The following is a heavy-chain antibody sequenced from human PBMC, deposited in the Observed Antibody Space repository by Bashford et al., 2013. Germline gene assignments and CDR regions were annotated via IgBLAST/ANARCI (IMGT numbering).Heavy chain of an antibody. J-gene: IGHJ5*02. Sequence: ASVKVSCKASGYTFTGYYMHWVRQAPGQGLEWMGWINPNSGGTNYAQKFQGRVTMTRDTSANTAYMELSSLISEDTAVYYCARYSTPSISGYKYFDPWGQGTQVTVSS. V-gene: IGHV1-2*02. CDR1: GYTFTGYY. D-gene: IGHD5-12*01. CDR2: INPNSGGT. CDR3: ARYSTPSISGYKYFDP.